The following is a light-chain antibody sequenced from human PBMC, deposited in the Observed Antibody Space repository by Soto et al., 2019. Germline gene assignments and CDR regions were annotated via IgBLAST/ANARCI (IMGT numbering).Light chain of an antibody. J-gene: IGKJ1*01. CDR2: AAS. Sequence: DIQMTQSPSSLSASVGDTVTITCRASQGISNYLAWYQQKPGQVPNLLIYAASTLQSGVQSRFSGSGSGTHFTLTISSLRPEGVATYYCQKSNNPPRTFGQGTKVEI. CDR3: QKSNNPPRT. V-gene: IGKV1-27*01. CDR1: QGISNY.